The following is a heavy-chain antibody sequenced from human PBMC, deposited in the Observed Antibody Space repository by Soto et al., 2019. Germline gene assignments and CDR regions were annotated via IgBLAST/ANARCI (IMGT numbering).Heavy chain of an antibody. J-gene: IGHJ5*02. D-gene: IGHD3-10*01. CDR3: TRVRMVRGVITGFDP. Sequence: QVQLQESGPGLVKPSETLSLTCTVSGGSISSYYWSWIRQPAGKGLEWIGRIYTSGSTNYNPSLKSRVTMSVDTSKYQFSLKLSSVTAADTAVYYCTRVRMVRGVITGFDPWGQGTLVTVSS. CDR1: GGSISSYY. CDR2: IYTSGST. V-gene: IGHV4-4*07.